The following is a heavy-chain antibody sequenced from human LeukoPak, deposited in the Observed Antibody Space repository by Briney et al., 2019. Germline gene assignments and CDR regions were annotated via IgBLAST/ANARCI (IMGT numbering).Heavy chain of an antibody. CDR1: GGSISRHY. CDR3: ARESPYCGGDCSPDY. D-gene: IGHD2-21*01. Sequence: PSETLSLTCTVSGGSISRHYCSWIRQSPGKGLEWLGYVYYSGSSRYNPSVQSRVTMSVDSSKNQFSLRLSSVTAADTAVYYCARESPYCGGDCSPDYWGQGTLVTVSS. CDR2: VYYSGSS. V-gene: IGHV4-59*11. J-gene: IGHJ4*02.